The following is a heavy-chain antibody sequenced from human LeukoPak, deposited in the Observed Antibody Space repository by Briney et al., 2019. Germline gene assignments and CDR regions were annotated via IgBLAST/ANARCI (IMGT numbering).Heavy chain of an antibody. J-gene: IGHJ6*02. CDR2: ISSSGSTI. Sequence: GGSLRLSCAASGFTFSDYYMSWIRQAPGKELEWVSYISSSGSTIYYADSVKGRFTISRDNAKNSLYLQMNSLRAEDTAVYYCARDRGCSSTSCYRHYYYGMDVWGQGTTVTVSS. CDR1: GFTFSDYY. CDR3: ARDRGCSSTSCYRHYYYGMDV. V-gene: IGHV3-11*01. D-gene: IGHD2-2*01.